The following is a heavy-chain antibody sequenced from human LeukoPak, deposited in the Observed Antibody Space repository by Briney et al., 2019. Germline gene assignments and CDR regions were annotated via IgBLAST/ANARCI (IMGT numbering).Heavy chain of an antibody. J-gene: IGHJ6*03. CDR3: AREGRGYSYFYYMDV. D-gene: IGHD3-3*01. V-gene: IGHV3-66*02. CDR1: GFTFDDYG. CDR2: IYSAGYT. Sequence: GGSLRLSCAASGFTFDDYGMSWVRQAPGKGLEWVSVIYSAGYTYYADSVKGRFTISRDNSKNRVYLQMNSLKTEDTAVYYCAREGRGYSYFYYMDVWGKGTTVTVSS.